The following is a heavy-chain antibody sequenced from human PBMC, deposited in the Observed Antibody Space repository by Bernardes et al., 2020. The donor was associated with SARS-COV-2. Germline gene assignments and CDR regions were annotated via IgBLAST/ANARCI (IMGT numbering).Heavy chain of an antibody. D-gene: IGHD5-12*01. CDR2: INPNSGGT. CDR3: ARRSVATIGAYFQH. V-gene: IGHV1-2*02. CDR1: GYTFTGYY. J-gene: IGHJ1*01. Sequence: ASVKVSCKASGYTFTGYYMHWVRQAPGQGLEWMGWINPNSGGTNYAQKFQGRVTMTRDTSISTAYMELSRLRSDDTAVYYCARRSVATIGAYFQHWGQGTLVNVSS.